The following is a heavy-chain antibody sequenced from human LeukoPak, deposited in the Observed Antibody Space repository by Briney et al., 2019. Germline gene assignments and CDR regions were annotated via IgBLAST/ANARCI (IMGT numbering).Heavy chain of an antibody. CDR2: IRYDGSNK. D-gene: IGHD6-13*01. J-gene: IGHJ3*02. CDR3: AKIAAASYGNLIDI. V-gene: IGHV3-30*02. Sequence: PGGSLRLSCAASGFTFSSYGMHWVRQAPGKGLEGVAFIRYDGSNKYYADSVKGRFTISRDNSKNTLYLQMNSLRAEDTAVYYCAKIAAASYGNLIDIWGQGTMVTVSS. CDR1: GFTFSSYG.